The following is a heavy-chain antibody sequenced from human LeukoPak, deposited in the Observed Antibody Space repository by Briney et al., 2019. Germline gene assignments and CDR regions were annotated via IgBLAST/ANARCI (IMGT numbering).Heavy chain of an antibody. CDR1: RGTFSSYA. J-gene: IGHJ4*02. Sequence: SVKVSCKASRGTFSSYANSWVRQAPGQGLEWMGRIIPIFGTANYAQKFQGRVTITTDESTTTAYMELSSLRSEDTAVYYCARDYYDSSGYYYANDYWGQGTLVTASS. CDR2: IIPIFGTA. CDR3: ARDYYDSSGYYYANDY. D-gene: IGHD3-22*01. V-gene: IGHV1-69*05.